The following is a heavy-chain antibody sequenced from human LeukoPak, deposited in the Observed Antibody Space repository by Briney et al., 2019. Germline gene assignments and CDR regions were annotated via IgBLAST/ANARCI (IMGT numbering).Heavy chain of an antibody. CDR3: ARGVPEAGPPSFDI. V-gene: IGHV4-30-2*01. CDR1: GGSVSSGNFY. CDR2: IYYSGTP. J-gene: IGHJ3*02. D-gene: IGHD2-2*01. Sequence: SETLSLTCTVSGGSVSSGNFYWTWIRQPPGKGLEWIAYIYYSGTPYYKPSLESRVTISLDRSENQLSLRLTSVTAADTAVYYCARGVPEAGPPSFDIWGQGTMVTASS.